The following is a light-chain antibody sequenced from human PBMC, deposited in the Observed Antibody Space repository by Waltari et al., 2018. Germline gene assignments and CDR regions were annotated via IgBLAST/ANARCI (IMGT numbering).Light chain of an antibody. CDR3: QQYAGSPT. Sequence: EIVLTQSPGTLSLSPGERATLSCRASQSISSTDLAWYQQKPGQAPRHLIYGASSRATGIPDRFSGSGSGTDFTLTISRLEPEEFAVYYCQQYAGSPTFGQGTKVEIK. CDR2: GAS. J-gene: IGKJ1*01. V-gene: IGKV3-20*01. CDR1: QSISSTD.